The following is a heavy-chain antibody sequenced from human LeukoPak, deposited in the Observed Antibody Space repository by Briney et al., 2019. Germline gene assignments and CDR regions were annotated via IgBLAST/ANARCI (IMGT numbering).Heavy chain of an antibody. CDR3: ASSVVPAAPYYMDV. CDR2: IYSGGST. Sequence: GGSLRLSCAASGFTVSSNYMSWVRQAPGKGLGWVSVIYSGGSTYYADSVKGRFTISRDNSKNTLYLQMNSLRAEDTAVYYCASSVVPAAPYYMDVWGKGTTVTVSS. J-gene: IGHJ6*03. CDR1: GFTVSSNY. V-gene: IGHV3-53*01. D-gene: IGHD2-2*01.